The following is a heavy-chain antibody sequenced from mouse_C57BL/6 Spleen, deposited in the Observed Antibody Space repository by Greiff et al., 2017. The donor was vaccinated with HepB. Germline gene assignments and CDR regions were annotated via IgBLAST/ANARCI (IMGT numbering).Heavy chain of an antibody. Sequence: EVQLQQSGPELVKPGASVKMSCKASGYTFTDYNMHWVKQSHGKSLEWIGYINPNNGGTSYNQKFKGKATLTVNKSSSTAYMELRSLTSEDSAVYYWARSPYSNYEGDAMDYWGQGTSVTVSS. CDR3: ARSPYSNYEGDAMDY. CDR1: GYTFTDYN. CDR2: INPNNGGT. V-gene: IGHV1-22*01. J-gene: IGHJ4*01. D-gene: IGHD2-5*01.